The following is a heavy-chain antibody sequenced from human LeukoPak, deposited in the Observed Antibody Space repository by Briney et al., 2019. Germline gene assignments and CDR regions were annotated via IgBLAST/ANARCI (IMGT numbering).Heavy chain of an antibody. CDR1: GGSISSSSYY. D-gene: IGHD5-18*01. CDR3: ARPPETGAMVTRSFDY. V-gene: IGHV4-39*01. CDR2: IYYSGST. Sequence: SETLSLTCTVSGGSISSSSYYWGWIRQPPGKGLEWIGSIYYSGSTYYNPSLKSRGTISVDTSKNQFSLKLSSVTAADTAVYYCARPPETGAMVTRSFDYWGQGTLVTVSS. J-gene: IGHJ4*02.